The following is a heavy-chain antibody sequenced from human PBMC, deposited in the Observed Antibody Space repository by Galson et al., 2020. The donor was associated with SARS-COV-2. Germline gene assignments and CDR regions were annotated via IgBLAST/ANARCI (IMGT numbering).Heavy chain of an antibody. CDR3: AKDWRWMQPNYGMNI. D-gene: IGHD5-18*01. Sequence: TGGSLRLSCGGSGFSFSNYGIHWVRQAPGKGLEWLAFISYEGSNKYYADSVKGRFTISRDNSKNTLSLQLNSLRGEDTAIYYCAKDWRWMQPNYGMNIWGQGTTVIVSS. CDR2: ISYEGSNK. V-gene: IGHV3-30*18. CDR1: GFSFSNYG. J-gene: IGHJ6*02.